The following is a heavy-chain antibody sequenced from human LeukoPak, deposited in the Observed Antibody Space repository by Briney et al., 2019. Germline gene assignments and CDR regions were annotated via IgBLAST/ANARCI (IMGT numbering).Heavy chain of an antibody. CDR2: LYYSGST. D-gene: IGHD2-21*02. CDR1: SGSISSYY. Sequence: KPSETLSLTCTVSSGSISSYYWGWIRQPPGKGLEWIGSLYYSGSTCYNPSLKSRVTISVDTSKNQFSLKLNSVTAADTAVYYCTRYGDRNNTEFDYWGQGAIVTFSS. J-gene: IGHJ4*02. V-gene: IGHV4-39*01. CDR3: TRYGDRNNTEFDY.